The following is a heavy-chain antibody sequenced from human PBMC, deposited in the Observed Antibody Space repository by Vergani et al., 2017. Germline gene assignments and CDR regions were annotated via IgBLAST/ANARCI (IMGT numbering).Heavy chain of an antibody. V-gene: IGHV4-59*01. CDR3: ARIGYSGYEIDY. CDR2: IYYSGST. CDR1: GGSISSYY. D-gene: IGHD5-12*01. Sequence: QVQLQESGPGLVKPSETLSLTCTVSGGSISSYYWSWIRQPPGKGLEWIGYIYYSGSTNYNPFLKSRVTISVDTSKNQFSLKLSSVTAADTAVYYCARIGYSGYEIDYWGQGTLVTVSS. J-gene: IGHJ4*02.